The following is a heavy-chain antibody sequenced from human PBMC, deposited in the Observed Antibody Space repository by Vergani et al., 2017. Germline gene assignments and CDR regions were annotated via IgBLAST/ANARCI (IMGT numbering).Heavy chain of an antibody. CDR1: GYTFTSYD. Sequence: QVQLVQSGAEVKKPGASVKVSCKASGYTFTSYDINWVRQATGQGLEWMGWMNPNSGNTGYAQKFQGRVTITRNTSISTAYMELSSLRSEDTAVYYCARGLYYYGSGXYYEGVYYYYGMDVWGQGTTVTVSS. V-gene: IGHV1-8*03. D-gene: IGHD3-10*01. CDR2: MNPNSGNT. J-gene: IGHJ6*02. CDR3: ARGLYYYGSGXYYEGVYYYYGMDV.